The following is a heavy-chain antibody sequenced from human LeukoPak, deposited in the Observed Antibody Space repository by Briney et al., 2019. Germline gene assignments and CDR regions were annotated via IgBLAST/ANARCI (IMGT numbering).Heavy chain of an antibody. CDR3: ARATYQYSSSDFDY. D-gene: IGHD6-6*01. V-gene: IGHV4-34*01. CDR1: GGSFSGYY. Sequence: SETLSLTCAVYGGSFSGYYWSWIRQPPGKGLEWIGEINHSGSTNYNPSLKSRVTISADTSKNQFSLKLSSVTAADTAVYYCARATYQYSSSDFDYWGQGTLVTVSS. J-gene: IGHJ4*02. CDR2: INHSGST.